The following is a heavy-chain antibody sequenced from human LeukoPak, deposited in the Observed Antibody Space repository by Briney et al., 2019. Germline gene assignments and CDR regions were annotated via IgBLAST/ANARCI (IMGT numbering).Heavy chain of an antibody. CDR1: GFTFSHYAM. CDR2: IYHNGRT. Sequence: PGGSLRLSCAASGFTFSHYAMSWVRQPPGKGLVWIGEIYHNGRTNYNPSLKSRVTISVDKSNNHFSLKLSSVTAADTAVYYCAAWEVKSAFDYWGQGTLVTVSS. J-gene: IGHJ4*02. CDR3: AAWEVKSAFDY. V-gene: IGHV4-4*02. D-gene: IGHD1-26*01.